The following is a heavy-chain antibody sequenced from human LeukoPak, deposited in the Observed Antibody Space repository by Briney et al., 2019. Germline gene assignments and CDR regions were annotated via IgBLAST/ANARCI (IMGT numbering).Heavy chain of an antibody. J-gene: IGHJ5*02. Sequence: SETLSLTCTVSGGSISSYYWSWIRQPAGKGLEWIGRIYTSGSTNYNPSLKSRVTMSVDTSKNQFSLKLTSVTAADTAVYYCARLVVITTFDWFDPWGQGTLVTVPS. D-gene: IGHD3-22*01. CDR3: ARLVVITTFDWFDP. CDR2: IYTSGST. CDR1: GGSISSYY. V-gene: IGHV4-4*07.